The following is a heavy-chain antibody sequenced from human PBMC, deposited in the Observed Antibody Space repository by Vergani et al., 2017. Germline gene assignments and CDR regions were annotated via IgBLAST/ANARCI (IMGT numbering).Heavy chain of an antibody. Sequence: QVQLVQSGAEVKKPGSSVKVSCKASGGTFSSYTISWVRQAPGQGLEWMGRIIPILGIANYAQKFQGRVTITADKSTSKAYMELSTLRSEDTAVYYCARGFAAAGTGWFDPWGQGTLVTVSS. J-gene: IGHJ5*02. CDR1: GGTFSSYT. D-gene: IGHD6-13*01. CDR2: IIPILGIA. V-gene: IGHV1-69*02. CDR3: ARGFAAAGTGWFDP.